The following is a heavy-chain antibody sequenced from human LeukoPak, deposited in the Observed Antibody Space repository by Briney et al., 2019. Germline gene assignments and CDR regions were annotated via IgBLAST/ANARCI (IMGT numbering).Heavy chain of an antibody. D-gene: IGHD1-26*01. CDR3: ARVYFSGSYFDY. CDR1: GYSISSGYY. J-gene: IGHJ4*02. CDR2: IYHSGST. V-gene: IGHV4-38-2*02. Sequence: SETLSLTCTVSGYSISSGYYWGWIRQPPGKGLEWIGSIYHSGSTYYNPSLKSRVTISVDTSKNQFSLKLSSVTAADTAVYYCARVYFSGSYFDYWGQGTLVTVSP.